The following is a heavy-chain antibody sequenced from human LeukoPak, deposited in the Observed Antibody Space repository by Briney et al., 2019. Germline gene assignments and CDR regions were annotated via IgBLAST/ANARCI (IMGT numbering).Heavy chain of an antibody. Sequence: GGSLRLSCAASGFALSSYWMHWVRQAPGKGLVWVGRIRSKANSYATAYAASVKGRFTISRDDSKNTAYLQMNSLKTEDTAVYYCYSGAFDYWGQGTLVTVSS. D-gene: IGHD1-26*01. CDR1: GFALSSYW. V-gene: IGHV3-73*01. CDR2: IRSKANSYAT. J-gene: IGHJ4*02. CDR3: YSGAFDY.